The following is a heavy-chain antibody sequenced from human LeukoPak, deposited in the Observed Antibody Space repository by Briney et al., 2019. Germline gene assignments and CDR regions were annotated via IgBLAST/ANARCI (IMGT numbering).Heavy chain of an antibody. CDR2: IYSDGTT. D-gene: IGHD1-26*01. CDR1: GFTVSSNY. CDR3: ARHWDSSRGSYGDY. Sequence: GGSLRLSCAASGFTVSSNYMNWVRQAPGKGLEWVSLIYSDGTTFYADSVEGRFTISRDNSKNTLYLQMNNLRTEDTAVYYCARHWDSSRGSYGDYWGQGTLVTVSS. J-gene: IGHJ4*02. V-gene: IGHV3-66*04.